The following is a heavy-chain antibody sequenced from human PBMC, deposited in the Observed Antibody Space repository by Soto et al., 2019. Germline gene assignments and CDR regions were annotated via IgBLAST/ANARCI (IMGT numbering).Heavy chain of an antibody. CDR1: GFSFSTFS. J-gene: IGHJ6*02. V-gene: IGHV3-48*01. CDR2: FSGSSTTM. CDR3: ARDADYYYYYGLDV. Sequence: SLRLSWAASGFSFSTFSIDWVRQAPGKGVEWLSYFSGSSTTMYYAVSVMGRFTISRDNAKNSVYLHMNSLRAEDTAIYFCARDADYYYYYGLDVWGQGTTVTVSS. D-gene: IGHD3-10*01.